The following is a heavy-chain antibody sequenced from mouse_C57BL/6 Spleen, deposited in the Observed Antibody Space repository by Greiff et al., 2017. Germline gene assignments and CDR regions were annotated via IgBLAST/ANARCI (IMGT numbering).Heavy chain of an antibody. D-gene: IGHD6-1*01. J-gene: IGHJ3*01. CDR2: ISYDGSN. CDR3: AREDLFFAY. Sequence: DVKLQESGPGLVKPSQSLSLTCSVTGYSITSGYYWNWIRQFPGNKLEWMGYISYDGSNNYNPSLKNRISITRDTSKNQFFLKLNSVTTEDTATYYCAREDLFFAYWGQGTLVTVSA. CDR1: GYSITSGYY. V-gene: IGHV3-6*01.